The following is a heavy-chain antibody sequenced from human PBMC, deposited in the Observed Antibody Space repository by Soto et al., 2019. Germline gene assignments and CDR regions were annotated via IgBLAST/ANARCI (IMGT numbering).Heavy chain of an antibody. D-gene: IGHD4-17*01. CDR3: ARMGDYGDYVFYYYYGMDV. V-gene: IGHV4-38-2*01. Sequence: SETLSLTCAVSGYSISSGYYWGWIRQPPGKGLEWIGSIYHSGSTYYNPSLKSRVTISVDTSKNQFSLKLSSVTAADTAVYYCARMGDYGDYVFYYYYGMDVWGQGTTVT. CDR1: GYSISSGYY. CDR2: IYHSGST. J-gene: IGHJ6*02.